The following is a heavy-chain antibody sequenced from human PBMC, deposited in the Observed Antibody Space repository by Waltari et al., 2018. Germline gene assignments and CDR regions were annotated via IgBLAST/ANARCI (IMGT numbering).Heavy chain of an antibody. CDR2: IYHSGST. CDR3: ARDYDILTGYTSRYYYGMDV. J-gene: IGHJ6*02. CDR1: GGSISSSNW. Sequence: QVQLQESGPGLVKPSGTLSLTCAVSGGSISSSNWWCWVRQPPGKGLEWIGEIYHSGSTNYNPSLKSRVTISVDKSKNQFSLKLSSVTAADTAVYYCARDYDILTGYTSRYYYGMDVWGQGTTVTVSS. D-gene: IGHD3-9*01. V-gene: IGHV4-4*02.